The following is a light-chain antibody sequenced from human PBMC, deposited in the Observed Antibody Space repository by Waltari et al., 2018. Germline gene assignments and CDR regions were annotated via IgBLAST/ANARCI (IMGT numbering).Light chain of an antibody. CDR2: EVT. V-gene: IGLV2-23*02. J-gene: IGLJ1*01. Sequence: QSVLTQPPSASGTPGQSITISCTGTSSDVGTYNLVSWYQQHPGKGPKLMIYEVTKRPSGVSNRFSGSKSGNTASLTISGLQAEDEAEYYCCSYAGSKFYVFGTGTKVTVL. CDR3: CSYAGSKFYV. CDR1: SSDVGTYNL.